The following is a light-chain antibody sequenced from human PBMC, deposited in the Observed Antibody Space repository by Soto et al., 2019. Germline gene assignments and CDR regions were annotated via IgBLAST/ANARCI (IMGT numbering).Light chain of an antibody. J-gene: IGLJ2*01. Sequence: QLVLTQSPSASASLGASVKLTCTLSSGHSNYAIAWHQQQPEKGPRYLMKLNRDGSHSKGDGIPNRFSGSSSGAERYLTISILVSVDDADCHCQTWGTGIVIFGGGTKLTVL. CDR3: QTWGTGIVI. CDR1: SGHSNYA. V-gene: IGLV4-69*01. CDR2: LNRDGSH.